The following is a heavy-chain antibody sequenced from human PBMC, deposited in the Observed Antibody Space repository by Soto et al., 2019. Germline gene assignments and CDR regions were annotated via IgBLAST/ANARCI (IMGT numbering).Heavy chain of an antibody. J-gene: IGHJ1*01. V-gene: IGHV3-9*01. Sequence: LRLSCAASGFTFDDYAMHWVRQVPGKGLEWVSGINWNSGSIGYGDSVKGRFAISRDNAKNSLHLQMSSLSAEDTAFYYCVKDESINWYSGHFRHWGQGTLVTVSS. CDR3: VKDESINWYSGHFRH. CDR2: INWNSGSI. CDR1: GFTFDDYA. D-gene: IGHD6-13*01.